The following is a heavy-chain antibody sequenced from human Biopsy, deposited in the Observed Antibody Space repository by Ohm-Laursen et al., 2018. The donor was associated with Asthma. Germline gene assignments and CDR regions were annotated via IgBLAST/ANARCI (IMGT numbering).Heavy chain of an antibody. D-gene: IGHD3-22*01. CDR3: AKVRSDWVITESFDY. Sequence: SLRLSFAASGFRFAEYTMHWVRQAPGKGLEWVSGFSWHSATIGYADSVEGRFTISRDNAKNSVFLHMDSLRPEDTAFYYCAKVRSDWVITESFDYWGQGVLVTVSS. CDR2: FSWHSATI. J-gene: IGHJ4*02. CDR1: GFRFAEYT. V-gene: IGHV3-9*01.